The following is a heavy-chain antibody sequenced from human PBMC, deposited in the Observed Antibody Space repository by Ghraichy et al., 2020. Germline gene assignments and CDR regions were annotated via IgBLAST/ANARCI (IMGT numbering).Heavy chain of an antibody. V-gene: IGHV3-23*01. CDR1: GFSFSNYV. CDR3: AKGVRYFDWEPGDY. J-gene: IGHJ4*02. D-gene: IGHD3-9*01. Sequence: GESLNISCAASGFSFSNYVMNWVRQAPGKGLEWVSAVSGGGGSTYYADSLKGRFTVSRDNSKNTLYLQLNSLRAEDTAVYYCAKGVRYFDWEPGDYWGQGTLVTVS. CDR2: VSGGGGST.